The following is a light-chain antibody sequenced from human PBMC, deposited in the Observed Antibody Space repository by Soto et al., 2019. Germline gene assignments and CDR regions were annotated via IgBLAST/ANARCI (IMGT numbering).Light chain of an antibody. CDR3: QESYSTS. V-gene: IGKV1-39*01. CDR1: QNINIY. J-gene: IGKJ1*01. Sequence: DIQMTQSPSSLSASIGDSVTISCQASQNINIYLNWYQQKPGTAPKLLIYDASNLQTGVPSRFSGSGSGTDFTLTISSLQPEDIATYYCQESYSTSFGQGTKVDIK. CDR2: DAS.